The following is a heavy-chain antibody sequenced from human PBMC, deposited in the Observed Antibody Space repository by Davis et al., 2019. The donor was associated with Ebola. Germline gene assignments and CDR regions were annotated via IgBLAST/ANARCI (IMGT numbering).Heavy chain of an antibody. V-gene: IGHV3-21*01. CDR2: VNSPSNYI. Sequence: GESLKISCAASGFTFRTATMYWVRQAPGKGLEWVSSVNSPSNYIYYADSVKGRFTISRDNAKNSVYLQMNSLRAEDTAVYYCARDSGIFGDYYFDSWGQGTLVTVSS. CDR3: ARDSGIFGDYYFDS. D-gene: IGHD3-10*02. CDR1: GFTFRTAT. J-gene: IGHJ4*02.